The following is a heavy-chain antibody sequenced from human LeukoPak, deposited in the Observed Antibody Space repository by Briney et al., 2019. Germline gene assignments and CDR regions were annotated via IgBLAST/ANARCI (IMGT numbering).Heavy chain of an antibody. D-gene: IGHD2/OR15-2a*01. Sequence: PGGSLRLSCAASGFTFSSYEMNWVRQAPGKGLEWVSYISSSGSTIYYADSVKGRFTISRDNSQNTLYLQMDSLRVEDTAVYYCARVSKPGWYDYYYMDVWGKGTTVTVSS. V-gene: IGHV3-48*03. J-gene: IGHJ6*03. CDR2: ISSSGSTI. CDR1: GFTFSSYE. CDR3: ARVSKPGWYDYYYMDV.